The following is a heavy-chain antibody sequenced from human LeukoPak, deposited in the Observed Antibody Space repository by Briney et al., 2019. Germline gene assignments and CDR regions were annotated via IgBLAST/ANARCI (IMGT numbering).Heavy chain of an antibody. D-gene: IGHD1-26*01. CDR3: SRESGAFSPFGY. Sequence: SETLSLTCGVSGGSISSTNWWSWVRQPPGQGLEWIGEISLSGVTNYNPSLKSRVTMSLDRSKNHLSLPLTSVTAADTAVYYCSRESGAFSPFGYWGQGTLVTVSS. CDR2: ISLSGVT. J-gene: IGHJ4*02. CDR1: GGSISSTNW. V-gene: IGHV4-4*02.